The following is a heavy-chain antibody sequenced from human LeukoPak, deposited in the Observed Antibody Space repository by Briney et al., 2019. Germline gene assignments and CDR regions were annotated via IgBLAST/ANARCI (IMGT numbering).Heavy chain of an antibody. CDR3: ARGGYCSSTSCQALDNFDY. Sequence: GASVKVSCKASGGTFSSYAISWVRQAPGQGLEWMGWISAYNGNTNYAQKLQGRVTMTTDTSTSTAYMELRSLRSDDTAVYYCARGGYCSSTSCQALDNFDYWGQGTLVTVSS. CDR1: GGTFSSYA. D-gene: IGHD2-2*03. V-gene: IGHV1-18*01. J-gene: IGHJ4*02. CDR2: ISAYNGNT.